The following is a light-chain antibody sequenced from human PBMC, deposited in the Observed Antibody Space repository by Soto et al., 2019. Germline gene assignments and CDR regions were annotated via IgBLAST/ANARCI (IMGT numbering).Light chain of an antibody. CDR1: QSVLYSSNNKNY. Sequence: DIVMTQSPDSLAVTLGERAPINCKSSQSVLYSSNNKNYLAWYQQKPGKAPKLLIYKASTLKSGVPSRFSGSGSGTEFTLTISSLQPDDFATYYCQHYNSYSEAFGQGTKVDI. V-gene: IGKV4-1*01. J-gene: IGKJ1*01. CDR2: KAS. CDR3: QHYNSYSEA.